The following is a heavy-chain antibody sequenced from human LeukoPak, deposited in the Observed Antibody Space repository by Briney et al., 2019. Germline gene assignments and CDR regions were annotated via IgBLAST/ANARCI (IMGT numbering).Heavy chain of an antibody. CDR3: ARAIRYCSSTSCPALYY. D-gene: IGHD2-2*01. CDR2: IYSGGST. V-gene: IGHV3-66*01. Sequence: GGSLRLSCAASGFTFSSYSMNWVRQAPGKGLEWVSVIYSGGSTYYADSVKGRFTISRDNSKNTLYLQMNSLRAEDTAVYYCARAIRYCSSTSCPALYYWGQGTLVTVSS. CDR1: GFTFSSYS. J-gene: IGHJ4*02.